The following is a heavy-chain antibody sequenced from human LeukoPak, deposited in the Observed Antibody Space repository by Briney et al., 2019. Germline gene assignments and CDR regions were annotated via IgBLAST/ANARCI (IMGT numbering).Heavy chain of an antibody. J-gene: IGHJ3*02. V-gene: IGHV3-74*01. CDR1: GFMFSSYW. CDR2: INSDRSST. CDR3: ARGPGAFDI. D-gene: IGHD2-2*01. Sequence: GGSLRLSCVASGFMFSSYWMNWVRQAPGKGLVWVSRINSDRSSTSYADSVKGRFTISRDNAKNTLFLQMNSLRAEDTAVYYCARGPGAFDIWGQGTMVTVSS.